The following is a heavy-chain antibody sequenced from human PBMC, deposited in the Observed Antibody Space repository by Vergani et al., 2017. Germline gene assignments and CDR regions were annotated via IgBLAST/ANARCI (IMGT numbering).Heavy chain of an antibody. J-gene: IGHJ5*02. Sequence: QVQLVQSGAEVKKPGSSVKVSCKASGGTFSSYGISWVRQAPGQGLEWMGWISAYNGNTNYAQKLQGRVTMTTDTSTSTAYMELRSLRSDDTAVYYCARQSMVRGEENWFDAWGQGTLVTVSS. CDR2: ISAYNGNT. CDR1: GGTFSSYG. CDR3: ARQSMVRGEENWFDA. V-gene: IGHV1-18*01. D-gene: IGHD3-10*01.